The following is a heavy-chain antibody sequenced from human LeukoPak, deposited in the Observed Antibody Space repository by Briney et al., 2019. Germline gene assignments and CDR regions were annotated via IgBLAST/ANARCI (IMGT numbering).Heavy chain of an antibody. CDR1: GFTVSSNY. D-gene: IGHD1-1*01. CDR2: IYSGGST. Sequence: PGGSLRLSCAASGFTVSSNYMSWVRQAPGKGLEWVSVIYSGGSTYYADSVRGRFTISRDNSKNTLYLQMISLRAEDTAVYYCAKDHEYYWNDLLRYNWFDPWGQGTLVTVSS. V-gene: IGHV3-53*05. CDR3: AKDHEYYWNDLLRYNWFDP. J-gene: IGHJ5*02.